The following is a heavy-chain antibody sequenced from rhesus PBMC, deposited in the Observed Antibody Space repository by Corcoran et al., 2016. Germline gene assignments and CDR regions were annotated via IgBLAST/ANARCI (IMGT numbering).Heavy chain of an antibody. CDR3: ATSGVVTEPNY. J-gene: IGHJ4*01. CDR1: GGSISSSY. D-gene: IGHD3-16*01. V-gene: IGHV4-169*01. Sequence: QLQLQESGPGLVKPSETLSVTCAVSGGSISSSYWSWIRQAPGKGLEWIGYIYGSGSSTNYNPTLKSRGTLSVDTSKNQLSLKLSSVTAADTAVYYCATSGVVTEPNYWGQGVLVTVSS. CDR2: IYGSGSST.